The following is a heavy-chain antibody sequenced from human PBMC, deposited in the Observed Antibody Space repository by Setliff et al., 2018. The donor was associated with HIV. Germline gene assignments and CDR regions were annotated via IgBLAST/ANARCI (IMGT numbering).Heavy chain of an antibody. CDR3: AHKEAPTQDWFGP. D-gene: IGHD2-15*01. Sequence: GSGPTLVNPTQTLTLTCTFSGFSLTPRGEGVAWIRQPPGKALEWLAIIYGNDIERYSPSLRSRLTITKDTSKNQEVLTMTDMDPVDTATYYCAHKEAPTQDWFGPWGQGTLVTVSS. CDR1: GFSLTPRGEG. CDR2: IYGNDIE. J-gene: IGHJ5*02. V-gene: IGHV2-5*01.